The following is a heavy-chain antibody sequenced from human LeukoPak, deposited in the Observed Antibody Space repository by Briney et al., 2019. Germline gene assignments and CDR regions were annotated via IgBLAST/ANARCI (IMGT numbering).Heavy chain of an antibody. CDR3: AAVGIVVVPGVDGSVAFDI. Sequence: GGSLRLSCAASGFTFSSYAMSWVRQAPGKGLEWVSAISGSGGSTYYADSVKGRFTISRDNSKNTLYLQMNSLRAEDTAVYYCAAVGIVVVPGVDGSVAFDIWGQGTMVTVSS. V-gene: IGHV3-23*01. D-gene: IGHD2-2*01. J-gene: IGHJ3*02. CDR1: GFTFSSYA. CDR2: ISGSGGST.